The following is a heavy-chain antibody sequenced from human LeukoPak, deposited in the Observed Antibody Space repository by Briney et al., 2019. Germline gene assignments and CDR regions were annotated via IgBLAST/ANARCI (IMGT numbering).Heavy chain of an antibody. CDR1: QFSFSFYS. D-gene: IGHD2-15*01. V-gene: IGHV3-21*04. J-gene: IGHJ4*02. CDR2: ISSASDYI. Sequence: PGGSLRLSCTASQFSFSFYSMIWVRQAPGKGLECVSSISSASDYIYYADSLKGRFTISRDNAKNSLYLQMSSLRAEDAGVYYCAKAPVTTCSGTFCYPFDYWGQGTLVTVSS. CDR3: AKAPVTTCSGTFCYPFDY.